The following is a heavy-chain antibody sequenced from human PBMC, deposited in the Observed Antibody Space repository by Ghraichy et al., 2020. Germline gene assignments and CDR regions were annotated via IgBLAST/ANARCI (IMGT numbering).Heavy chain of an antibody. CDR1: GGSISSSSYY. V-gene: IGHV4-39*01. J-gene: IGHJ4*02. D-gene: IGHD6-19*01. CDR3: ATLYSSGWYRFNY. CDR2: IYYSGST. Sequence: SQTLSLTCTVSGGSISSSSYYWGWIRPPPGKGLEWIGSIYYSGSTYYNPSLKSRVTISVDTSKNQFSLKLSSVTAADTAVYYCATLYSSGWYRFNYWGQGTLVTVSS.